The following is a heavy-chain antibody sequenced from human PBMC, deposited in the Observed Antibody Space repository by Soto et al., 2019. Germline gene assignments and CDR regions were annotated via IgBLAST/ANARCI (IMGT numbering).Heavy chain of an antibody. CDR1: GYTFTSYG. CDR2: ISAYNGNT. J-gene: IGHJ6*02. CDR3: ARRPLTGTRGRYNYYGMDV. V-gene: IGHV1-18*01. Sequence: QVQLVQSGAEVKKPGASVKVSCKASGYTFTSYGISWVRQAPGQGLEWMGWISAYNGNTNYAQKLQGRVTMTTDTSTSTAYMELRRLRSDDTAVYYGARRPLTGTRGRYNYYGMDVWGQGTTVTVSS. D-gene: IGHD1-20*01.